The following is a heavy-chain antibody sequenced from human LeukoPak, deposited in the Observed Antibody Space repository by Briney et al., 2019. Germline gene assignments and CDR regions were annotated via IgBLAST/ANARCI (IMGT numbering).Heavy chain of an antibody. D-gene: IGHD4-17*01. Sequence: PGGSLRLSCANSGFTFSRFAMSWFRQAPGKGLEWVSTIGTSGAGTYYADSVRGRFTISRDNSKNTLYLQMKSLRAERTAVYYCAKDWKDYGDFHAFDVWGRGTMVTVSS. V-gene: IGHV3-23*01. CDR2: IGTSGAGT. CDR1: GFTFSRFA. CDR3: AKDWKDYGDFHAFDV. J-gene: IGHJ3*01.